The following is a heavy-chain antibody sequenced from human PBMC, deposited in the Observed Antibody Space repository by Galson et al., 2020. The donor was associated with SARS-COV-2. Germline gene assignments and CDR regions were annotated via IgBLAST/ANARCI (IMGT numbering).Heavy chain of an antibody. Sequence: GGSLRLSCAASGFTFSSYGMHWVRQAPGKGLEWVAVIWYDGSNKYYADSVKGRFTISRDNSKNTLYLQMNSLRAEDTAVYYCARDLSVGDSSGFHWGQGTLVTVSS. V-gene: IGHV3-33*01. D-gene: IGHD3-22*01. CDR2: IWYDGSNK. CDR1: GFTFSSYG. CDR3: ARDLSVGDSSGFH. J-gene: IGHJ4*02.